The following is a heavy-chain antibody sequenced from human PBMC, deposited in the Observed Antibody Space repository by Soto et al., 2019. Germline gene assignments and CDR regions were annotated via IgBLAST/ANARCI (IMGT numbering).Heavy chain of an antibody. CDR2: ISSSGYI. V-gene: IGHV3-21*04. CDR1: GFNFNSYT. CDR3: ARESDH. J-gene: IGHJ4*02. Sequence: GGSLRLSCAASGFNFNSYTINWVRQAPGKRLEWLSSISSSGYIFSTDSVRGRFTISRDNSKNTLYLQMYSLRVEDTAVYYCARESDHWGQGTLVTVSS.